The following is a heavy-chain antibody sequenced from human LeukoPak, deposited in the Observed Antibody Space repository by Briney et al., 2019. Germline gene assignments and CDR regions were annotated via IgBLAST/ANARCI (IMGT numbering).Heavy chain of an antibody. CDR1: GGSFSGYY. D-gene: IGHD1-26*01. CDR3: ARQRGSYLHYYYYYMDV. V-gene: IGHV4-34*01. J-gene: IGHJ6*03. CDR2: INHSGST. Sequence: PSETLSLTCAVYGGSFSGYYWSWIRQPPGKGLEWIGEINHSGSTNYNPSLKSRVTISVDTSKNQFSLKLSSVTAADTAVYYCARQRGSYLHYYYYYMDVWGKGTTVTVSS.